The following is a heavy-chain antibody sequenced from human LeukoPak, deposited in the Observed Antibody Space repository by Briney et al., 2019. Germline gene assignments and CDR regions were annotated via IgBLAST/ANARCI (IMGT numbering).Heavy chain of an antibody. D-gene: IGHD6-13*01. CDR2: IYPGDSDT. J-gene: IGHJ4*02. CDR1: GYSFTSYW. V-gene: IGHV5-51*03. CDR3: ARGSSSSRRFHYFNY. Sequence: KPGESLKISCKGSGYSFTSYWIGWVRQMPGKGLEWMGIIYPGDSDTRYNPSFQGQVTISADKSISTAYLQWSSLRASDTAMYYCARGSSSSRRFHYFNYWGQGTLVTVSS.